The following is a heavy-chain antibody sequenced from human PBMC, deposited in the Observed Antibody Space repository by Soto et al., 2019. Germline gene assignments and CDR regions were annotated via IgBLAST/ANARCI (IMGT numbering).Heavy chain of an antibody. CDR3: ARRGGSSSGYYYYAMDV. Sequence: SETLSLTCSVSSDSMNSGGYYWSWIRQHPGKGLEWIGYIYSNGDTYYNPSLKSRITISVDTSKKQFSLNLTSVTAADTAVYYCARRGGSSSGYYYYAMDVWGQGTTVTVSS. V-gene: IGHV4-31*03. J-gene: IGHJ6*02. CDR2: IYSNGDT. D-gene: IGHD6-6*01. CDR1: SDSMNSGGYY.